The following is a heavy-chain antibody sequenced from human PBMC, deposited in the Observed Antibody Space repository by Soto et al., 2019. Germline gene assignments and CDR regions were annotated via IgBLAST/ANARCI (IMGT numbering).Heavy chain of an antibody. CDR3: ARDRYYDFWSGYEYNWFDP. V-gene: IGHV4-34*01. D-gene: IGHD3-3*01. Sequence: LETLSLTCAVYGGSFSGYYWSWIRQPPGKGLEWIGEINHSGSTNYNPSLKSRVTISVDTSKNQFSLKLSSVTAADTAVYYCARDRYYDFWSGYEYNWFDPWGQGTLVTVSS. CDR1: GGSFSGYY. J-gene: IGHJ5*02. CDR2: INHSGST.